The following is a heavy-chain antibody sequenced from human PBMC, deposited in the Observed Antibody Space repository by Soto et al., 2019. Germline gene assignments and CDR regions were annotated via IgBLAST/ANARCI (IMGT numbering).Heavy chain of an antibody. J-gene: IGHJ4*02. D-gene: IGHD3-16*01. CDR3: ASGSTIINTHAF. V-gene: IGHV4-30-4*01. CDR2: IYYGGST. CDR1: GGSISSGDYY. Sequence: SETLSLTCTVSGGSISSGDYYWSWIRQPPGKGLEWIGYIYYGGSTYYNPSLKSRLTISIDTSKNQFSLNLSSVTAADMAVYYCASGSTIINTHAFWGQGTLVTVSS.